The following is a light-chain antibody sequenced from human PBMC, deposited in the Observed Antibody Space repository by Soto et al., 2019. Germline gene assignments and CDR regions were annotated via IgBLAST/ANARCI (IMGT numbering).Light chain of an antibody. Sequence: EVVMTQSPATLSVSPGERATLSCRASQSVTSNYLAWYQQKPGQAPRLLISGASSRATGIPDRFSGSGSGTDFTLTVSRLEPEDFALYYCQQYGNSPITFGQGTRLENK. CDR1: QSVTSNY. J-gene: IGKJ5*01. V-gene: IGKV3-20*01. CDR3: QQYGNSPIT. CDR2: GAS.